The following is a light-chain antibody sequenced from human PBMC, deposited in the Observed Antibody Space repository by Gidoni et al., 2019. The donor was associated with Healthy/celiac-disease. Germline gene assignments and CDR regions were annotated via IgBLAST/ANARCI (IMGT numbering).Light chain of an antibody. CDR1: QSVSSY. CDR2: DAS. CDR3: QQRSNWPLT. V-gene: IGKV3-11*01. Sequence: IVLTQPPATLSLSPGERSTLSCMASQSVSSYLAWYQQKPGQAPRLLIYDASNRATGIPARFSGSGSGTDCNLTISSLEPEDFAVYYCQQRSNWPLTFGPGTKVDIK. J-gene: IGKJ3*01.